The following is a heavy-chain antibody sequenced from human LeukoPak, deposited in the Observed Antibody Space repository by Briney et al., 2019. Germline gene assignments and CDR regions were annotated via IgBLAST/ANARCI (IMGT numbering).Heavy chain of an antibody. D-gene: IGHD1-26*01. CDR1: GFTFSSYA. CDR2: ISGSGGST. J-gene: IGHJ4*02. Sequence: PGGSLRLSCAASGFTFSSYAMSWVRQAPGKGLEWVSAISGSGGSTYYADSVKGRFTISRDNSKNTLYLQMNGLRAEDTAVYHFAKEHRGSDPFNYWGQGTLVTVSS. CDR3: AKEHRGSDPFNY. V-gene: IGHV3-23*01.